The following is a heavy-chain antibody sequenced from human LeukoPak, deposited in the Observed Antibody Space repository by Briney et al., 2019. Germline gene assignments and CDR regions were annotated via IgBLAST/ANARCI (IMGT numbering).Heavy chain of an antibody. J-gene: IGHJ5*02. D-gene: IGHD2-15*01. CDR3: AGDSEVVVGGSSGFDP. Sequence: GSLRLSCAASGFTFSDYYMSWIGQASGKGLEWVSFISSSGSTIYYADSVKGRFTISRDNAKNSLYVQMNSPRAEDTAVYYCAGDSEVVVGGSSGFDPWGQGTLVTVSS. CDR1: GFTFSDYY. V-gene: IGHV3-11*04. CDR2: ISSSGSTI.